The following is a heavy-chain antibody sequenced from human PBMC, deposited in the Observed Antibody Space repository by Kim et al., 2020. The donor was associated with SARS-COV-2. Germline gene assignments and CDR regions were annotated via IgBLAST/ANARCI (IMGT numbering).Heavy chain of an antibody. V-gene: IGHV1-2*06. CDR2: INPNSGGT. CDR3: ARDVPRAGYSSGWYDWFDP. Sequence: ASVKVSCEASGYTFTGYYMHWVRQAPGQGLEWMGRINPNSGGTNYAQKFQGRVTMTRDTSISTAYMELSRLRSDDTAVYYCARDVPRAGYSSGWYDWFDPWGQGTLVTVSS. J-gene: IGHJ5*02. CDR1: GYTFTGYY. D-gene: IGHD6-19*01.